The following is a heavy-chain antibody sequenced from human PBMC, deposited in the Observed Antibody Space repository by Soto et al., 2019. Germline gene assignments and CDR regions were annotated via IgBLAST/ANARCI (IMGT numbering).Heavy chain of an antibody. Sequence: GGSLRLSCAASGFTFSSYAMHWVRQAPGKGLEWVAVISYDGSNKYYADSVKGRFTISRDNSKNTLYLQMNSLRAEDTAVYYCARGVDSSGYSDYWGQGTLVTVSS. CDR3: ARGVDSSGYSDY. J-gene: IGHJ4*02. CDR1: GFTFSSYA. CDR2: ISYDGSNK. V-gene: IGHV3-30-3*01. D-gene: IGHD3-22*01.